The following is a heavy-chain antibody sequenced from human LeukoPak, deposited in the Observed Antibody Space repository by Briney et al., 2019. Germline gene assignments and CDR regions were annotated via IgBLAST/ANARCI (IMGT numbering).Heavy chain of an antibody. CDR2: IIPIFGIV. V-gene: IGHV1-69*04. CDR3: ARADSSGYSLDENFDY. J-gene: IGHJ4*02. D-gene: IGHD3-22*01. CDR1: GGTLSIYA. Sequence: ASVKVSCKASGGTLSIYAINWVRQAPGQGLEWIGRIIPIFGIVNYAQNFQGRVTITADKSTNTAYMELSSLRSEDTAFYYCARADSSGYSLDENFDYWGQGTLVTVSS.